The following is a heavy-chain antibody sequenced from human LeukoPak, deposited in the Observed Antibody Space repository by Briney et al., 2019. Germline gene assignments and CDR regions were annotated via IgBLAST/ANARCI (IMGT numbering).Heavy chain of an antibody. J-gene: IGHJ4*02. V-gene: IGHV3-48*03. CDR3: AKSGYNRFDY. CDR2: ISSSGGTI. CDR1: GFTFSSYE. Sequence: PGGSLRLSCAASGFTFSSYEMNWVRQAPGKGLEWVSYISSSGGTIYYAESVKGRFTISRDNAKNSLSLQMNSLRAEDTAVYYCAKSGYNRFDYWGQGTLVTVSS. D-gene: IGHD5-24*01.